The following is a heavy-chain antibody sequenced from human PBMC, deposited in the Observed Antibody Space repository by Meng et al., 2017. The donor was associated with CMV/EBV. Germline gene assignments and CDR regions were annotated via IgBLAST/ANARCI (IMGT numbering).Heavy chain of an antibody. V-gene: IGHV6-1*01. CDR2: TYYRSKCYN. CDR1: GDSVSSNSTA. D-gene: IGHD3-10*01. CDR3: ARGPGGRLDY. J-gene: IGHJ4*02. Sequence: SQTLSLTCAISGDSVSSNSTAWNWISQSPSRGLEWLGRTYYRSKCYNDYAVSVKRRITINPDTSTNQFSLQLNSVTPEDTAVYYCARGPGGRLDYWGQGTLVTVSS.